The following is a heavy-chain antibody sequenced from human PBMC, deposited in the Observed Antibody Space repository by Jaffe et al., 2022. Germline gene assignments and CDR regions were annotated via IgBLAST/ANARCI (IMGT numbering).Heavy chain of an antibody. CDR2: IIPIFGTA. D-gene: IGHD6-13*01. CDR1: GGTFSSYA. V-gene: IGHV1-69*01. J-gene: IGHJ6*03. Sequence: QVQLVQSGAEVKKPGSSVKVSCKASGGTFSSYAISWVRQAPGQGLEWMGGIIPIFGTANYAQKFQGRVTITADESTSTAYMELSSLRSEDTAVYYCARVGTIAAAGTWYYYYYMDVWGKGTTVTVSS. CDR3: ARVGTIAAAGTWYYYYYMDV.